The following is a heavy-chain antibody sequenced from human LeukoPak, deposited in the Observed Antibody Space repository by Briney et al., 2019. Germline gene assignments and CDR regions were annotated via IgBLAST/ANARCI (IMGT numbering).Heavy chain of an antibody. Sequence: SETLSLTCTVSGGSISSGGYYWSWIRQHPGKGLEWIGYIYYSGSTYYNPSLKSRVTISVDTSKNQFSLKLSSVTAADTAVYYCARVEGELPYYYYYYMDVWGKGTTVTVSS. D-gene: IGHD1-26*01. CDR1: GGSISSGGYY. CDR3: ARVEGELPYYYYYYMDV. CDR2: IYYSGST. V-gene: IGHV4-31*03. J-gene: IGHJ6*03.